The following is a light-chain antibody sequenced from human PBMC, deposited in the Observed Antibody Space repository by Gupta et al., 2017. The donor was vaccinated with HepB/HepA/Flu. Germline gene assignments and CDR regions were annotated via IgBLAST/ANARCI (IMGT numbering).Light chain of an antibody. CDR3: WYRANTGHHRWV. CDR2: VNN. J-gene: IGLJ3*02. Sequence: SSELTQDPAVSVALGQTVRITCQGDSLRQYLASWYQQTPGPAPVLFIYVNNKRPSGVPDRFSFSGSGDNDSPTLTGAQAEDEADDDYWYRANTGHHRWVFGGGTKMTVL. CDR1: SLRQYL. V-gene: IGLV3-19*01.